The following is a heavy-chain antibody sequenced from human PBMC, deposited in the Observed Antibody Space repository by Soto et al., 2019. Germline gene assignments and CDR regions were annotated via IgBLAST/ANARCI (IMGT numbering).Heavy chain of an antibody. V-gene: IGHV4-39*01. J-gene: IGHJ4*02. CDR3: ASLVAGAPAYHFDY. Sequence: QLQLQESGPGLVKPSETLSLTCTVSGGSISGSSYYWGWIRQPPGKGLEWIGSLYYSGSTYYNPSLTSRVTISVDTSKKQFSLRLRSVTAAETAVYSCASLVAGAPAYHFDYWGQGTLVTVSS. D-gene: IGHD1-26*01. CDR1: GGSISGSSYY. CDR2: LYYSGST.